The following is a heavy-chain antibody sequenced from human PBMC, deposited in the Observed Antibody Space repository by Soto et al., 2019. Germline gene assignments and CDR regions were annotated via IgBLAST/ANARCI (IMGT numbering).Heavy chain of an antibody. J-gene: IGHJ4*02. CDR2: ISTSGSTI. V-gene: IGHV3-11*01. Sequence: GGSLRLSCATSGFTFTDYYMTWIRQAPGKGLEWLSYISTSGSTIFYADSVKGRFTISRDNAKNSLYLQMNSLRPEDTALYFWAAFKFRLYWSDSLGQGTLVTVSS. CDR1: GFTFTDYY. D-gene: IGHD2-15*01. CDR3: AAFKFRLYWSDS.